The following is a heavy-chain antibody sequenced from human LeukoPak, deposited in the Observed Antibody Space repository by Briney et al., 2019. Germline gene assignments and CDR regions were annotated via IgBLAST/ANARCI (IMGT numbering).Heavy chain of an antibody. CDR1: GGSISSSSYY. D-gene: IGHD2-21*02. Sequence: SETLSLTCTVSGGSISSSSYYWGWIRQPPGKGLEWIGSIYYSGSTYYNPSLKSRVTISVDTSKNQFSLKLSSVTAADTAVYYCRSSDWYYEGGMDVWGQGTTVIVSS. J-gene: IGHJ6*02. CDR2: IYYSGST. V-gene: IGHV4-39*07. CDR3: RSSDWYYEGGMDV.